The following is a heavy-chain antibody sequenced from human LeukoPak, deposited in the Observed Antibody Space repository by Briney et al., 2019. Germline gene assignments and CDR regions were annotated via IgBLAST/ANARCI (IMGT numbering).Heavy chain of an antibody. CDR2: INPNSGGT. CDR1: GYTFTGYY. J-gene: IGHJ4*02. D-gene: IGHD3-9*01. CDR3: ARDSAYYDILTGYYRGGPDY. V-gene: IGHV1-2*02. Sequence: ASVKVSCKASGYTFTGYYMHWVRQAPGQGLEWMGWINPNSGGTNYAQKFQGRVTMTRVTSISTAYMELSRLRSADTAVYYCARDSAYYDILTGYYRGGPDYWGQGTLVTVSS.